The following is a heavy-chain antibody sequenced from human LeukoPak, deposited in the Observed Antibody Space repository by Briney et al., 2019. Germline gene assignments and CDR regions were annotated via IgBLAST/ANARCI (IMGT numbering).Heavy chain of an antibody. CDR2: ISSGSSTI. D-gene: IGHD4-17*01. CDR3: ARDRRAYGDYYFDY. CDR1: GFTFSTYS. V-gene: IGHV3-48*01. J-gene: IGHJ4*02. Sequence: GGSLRLSCAASGFTFSTYSMNWVRQAPGKGLEWVSYISSGSSTINYADSVKGRFTISRDNAKNSLYLQMNNLRAEDTAVYSCARDRRAYGDYYFDYWGQGTLVTASS.